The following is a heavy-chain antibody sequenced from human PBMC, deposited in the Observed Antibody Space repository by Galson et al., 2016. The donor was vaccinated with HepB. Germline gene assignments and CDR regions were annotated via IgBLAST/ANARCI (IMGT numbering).Heavy chain of an antibody. V-gene: IGHV4-59*08. J-gene: IGHJ4*01. Sequence: SETLSLTCTVSGGSINSYYWTWIRLPPGKGLEWIGSVYYTGSTNYSPSLKSRLTISVDTSKDQFSLRLHSVTAADTAVYFCARHWFGGYYLFDYWGHGTLGTVSS. CDR3: ARHWFGGYYLFDY. CDR2: VYYTGST. CDR1: GGSINSYY. D-gene: IGHD3-3*01.